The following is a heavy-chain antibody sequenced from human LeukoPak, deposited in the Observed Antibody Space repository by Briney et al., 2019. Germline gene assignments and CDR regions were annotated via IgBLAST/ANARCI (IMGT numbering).Heavy chain of an antibody. V-gene: IGHV3-23*01. CDR2: ISGSGGST. CDR1: GFTFSSYA. D-gene: IGHD5-18*01. Sequence: PGGSLRLSCAASGFTFSSYAMSWVRQAPRKGLEWVSAISGSGGSTYYADSVKGRFTISRDNSKNTLYLQMNSLRAEDTAVYYCAKMGPKYSYGLFNQRLYYFDYWGQGTLVTVSS. J-gene: IGHJ4*02. CDR3: AKMGPKYSYGLFNQRLYYFDY.